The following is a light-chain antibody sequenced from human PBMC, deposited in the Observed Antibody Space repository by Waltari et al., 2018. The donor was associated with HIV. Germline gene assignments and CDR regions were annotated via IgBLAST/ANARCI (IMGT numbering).Light chain of an antibody. Sequence: DSGMTQPPLSLPVTAGEPASIACRSSQSLLHSNGYNYLDWYLQKPGQSPQLLIFLGSNRASGVPDRFSGSGSGTDFTLKISRVEAEDVGVYYCMQALQTPYSFGQGTKLEIK. V-gene: IGKV2-28*01. CDR1: QSLLHSNGYNY. CDR3: MQALQTPYS. CDR2: LGS. J-gene: IGKJ2*03.